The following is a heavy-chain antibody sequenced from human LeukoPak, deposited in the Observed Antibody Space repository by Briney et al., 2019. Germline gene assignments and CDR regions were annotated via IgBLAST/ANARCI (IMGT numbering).Heavy chain of an antibody. V-gene: IGHV1-8*01. Sequence: VASVKVSCKASGYTFTSYDINWVRQATGQGLEWMGWMNPNSGNTGYAQKLQGRVTMTRNTSISTAYMELSSLRSEDTAVYYCARQLNYYGSGSYYNAWGQGTLVTVSS. J-gene: IGHJ5*02. D-gene: IGHD3-10*01. CDR2: MNPNSGNT. CDR3: ARQLNYYGSGSYYNA. CDR1: GYTFTSYD.